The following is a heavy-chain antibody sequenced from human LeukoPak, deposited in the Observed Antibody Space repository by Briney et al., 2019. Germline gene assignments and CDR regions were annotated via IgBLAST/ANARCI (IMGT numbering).Heavy chain of an antibody. V-gene: IGHV4-34*01. CDR1: GGSFSGYY. CDR3: ARRYSSSWYFDY. D-gene: IGHD6-13*01. J-gene: IGHJ4*02. CDR2: INHSGST. Sequence: SETLSLTCAVYGGSFSGYYWSWIRQPPGKGLEWIGEINHSGSTNYNPSLKSRVTISVDTSKNQFSLKLSSVTAADTAVYYCARRYSSSWYFDYWGQGALVTVSS.